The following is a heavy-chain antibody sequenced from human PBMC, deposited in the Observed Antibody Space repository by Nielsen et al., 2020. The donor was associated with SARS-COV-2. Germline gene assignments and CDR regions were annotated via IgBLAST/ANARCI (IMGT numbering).Heavy chain of an antibody. Sequence: SETLSLTCTVSGGSISSSSYYWSWIRQPAGKGLEWIGRIYTSGSTNYNPSLKSRVTISVDTSKNQFSLKLSSVTAADTAVYYCARGIDYWGQGTLVTVSS. CDR1: GGSISSSSYY. J-gene: IGHJ4*02. CDR3: ARGIDY. CDR2: IYTSGST. V-gene: IGHV4-61*02.